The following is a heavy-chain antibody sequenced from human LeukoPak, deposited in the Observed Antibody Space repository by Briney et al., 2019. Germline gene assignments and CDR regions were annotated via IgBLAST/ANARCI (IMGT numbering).Heavy chain of an antibody. V-gene: IGHV3-23*01. Sequence: PGGSLRLSCAASGFTFSSYAMSWVRQAPGKGLEWVSAISGSGGSTYYADSVKGRFTISRDNSKNTLYLQMNSLRAEDTAVYYCARANPPYYYYYGMDVWGQGTTVTVSS. CDR1: GFTFSSYA. J-gene: IGHJ6*02. CDR3: ARANPPYYYYYGMDV. CDR2: ISGSGGST.